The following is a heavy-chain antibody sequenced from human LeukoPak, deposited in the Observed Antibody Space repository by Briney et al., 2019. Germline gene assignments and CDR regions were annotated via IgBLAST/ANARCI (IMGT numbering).Heavy chain of an antibody. CDR3: VRFRGPLLDY. CDR1: GFTFSSYE. Sequence: PGGSLRLSCAASGFTFSSYEMNWVRQAPGKGLEWISYISPSGSTIYYADSIKGRFTISRDGAKNSLYLQMSSLRADDTATYYYVRFRGPLLDYWGQGTLVTVSS. J-gene: IGHJ4*02. V-gene: IGHV3-48*03. D-gene: IGHD3-10*01. CDR2: ISPSGSTI.